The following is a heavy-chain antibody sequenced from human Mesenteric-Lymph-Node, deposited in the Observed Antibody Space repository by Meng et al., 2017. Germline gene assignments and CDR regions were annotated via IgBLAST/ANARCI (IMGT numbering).Heavy chain of an antibody. V-gene: IGHV3-30*04. CDR3: ARDRGAYSSGWYWYYFDY. CDR1: GFTFSSYA. D-gene: IGHD6-19*01. CDR2: ISYDGSNK. Sequence: GESLKISCAASGFTFSSYAMHWVRQAPGKGLEWVAVISYDGSNKYYADSVKGRFTISRDNSKNTLDLQMNSLRAEDTAVYYFARDRGAYSSGWYWYYFDYWGQGTLVTVSS. J-gene: IGHJ4*02.